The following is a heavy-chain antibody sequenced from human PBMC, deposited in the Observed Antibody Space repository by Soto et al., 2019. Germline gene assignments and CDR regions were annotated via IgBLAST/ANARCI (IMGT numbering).Heavy chain of an antibody. J-gene: IGHJ4*02. Sequence: GGSLRLSCAASGFTFSSYAMHWVRQAPGKGLEWVAVISYDGSNKYYADSVKGRFTISRDNSKNTLYLQMNSLRAEDTAVYYCARDFQAGHYWGQGTLVTVSS. CDR2: ISYDGSNK. CDR1: GFTFSSYA. V-gene: IGHV3-30-3*01. CDR3: ARDFQAGHY.